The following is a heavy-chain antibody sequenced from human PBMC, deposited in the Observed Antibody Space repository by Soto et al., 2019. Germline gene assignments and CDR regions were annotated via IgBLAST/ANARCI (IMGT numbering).Heavy chain of an antibody. CDR3: AKLGAGAAEKYYYYYYGMDV. J-gene: IGHJ6*02. Sequence: GGSLRLSCAASGFTFSSYGMHWVRQAPGKGLEWVAVIWYDGSNKYYADSVKGRFTISRDNSKNTLYLQMNSLRAEDTAVYYCAKLGAGAAEKYYYYYYGMDVWGQGTTVTVSS. CDR2: IWYDGSNK. V-gene: IGHV3-33*06. D-gene: IGHD3-10*01. CDR1: GFTFSSYG.